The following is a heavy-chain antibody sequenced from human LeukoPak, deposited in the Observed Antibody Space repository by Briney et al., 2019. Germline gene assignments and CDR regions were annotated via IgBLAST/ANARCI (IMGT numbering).Heavy chain of an antibody. D-gene: IGHD1-26*01. J-gene: IGHJ4*02. Sequence: SETLSLTCTVSGGFITSYYWSWIRQPPGKGLEWIGFVYYTGTTTYNPSLKSRVTISVDTSKNQFSLKLSSVTAADTAVYYCATRRVGAAYFDYWGQGTLVTVSP. CDR1: GGFITSYY. V-gene: IGHV4-59*01. CDR2: VYYTGTT. CDR3: ATRRVGAAYFDY.